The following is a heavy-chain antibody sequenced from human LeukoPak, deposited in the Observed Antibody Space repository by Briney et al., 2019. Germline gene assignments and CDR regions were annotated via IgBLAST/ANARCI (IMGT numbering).Heavy chain of an antibody. CDR1: GYTFGTSG. V-gene: IGHV1-18*01. Sequence: ASVKLSCKTSGYTFGTSGICWVRQAPGQGLEWMGWIRPDFRMTYYAQKVQGRVAMTADTSTRTAYLELRSLRSDDTAVYYYARDGPLGYFQDWGQGTLVTVSS. CDR3: ARDGPLGYFQD. CDR2: IRPDFRMT. D-gene: IGHD3-10*01. J-gene: IGHJ1*01.